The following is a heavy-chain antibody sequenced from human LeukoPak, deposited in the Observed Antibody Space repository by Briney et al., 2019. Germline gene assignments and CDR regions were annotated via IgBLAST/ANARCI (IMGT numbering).Heavy chain of an antibody. CDR2: ISAYNGNT. J-gene: IGHJ4*02. CDR1: GYTFTSYG. Sequence: ASVKVSCKASGYTFTSYGISWVRQAPGQGLEWMGWISAYNGNTNYAQKLQGRVTMTTDTSTSTAYMELRSLRSDDTAVCYCARPTPIGVWNYKAYLDYWGQGTLVTVSS. D-gene: IGHD1-7*01. V-gene: IGHV1-18*01. CDR3: ARPTPIGVWNYKAYLDY.